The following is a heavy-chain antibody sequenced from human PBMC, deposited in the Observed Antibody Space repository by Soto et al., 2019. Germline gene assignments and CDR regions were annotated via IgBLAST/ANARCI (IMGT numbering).Heavy chain of an antibody. Sequence: GGSLRLSCALSGFDSSYYWIQWFRQSPGKGLEWVSRIDPDGTTTNYADSVKGRFSVSRDNAKKTIYLQMNSLTADDTALYYCARGPRPSSAGTGAYRGQGTLVTVSS. J-gene: IGHJ1*01. D-gene: IGHD1-1*01. CDR2: IDPDGTTT. CDR3: ARGPRPSSAGTGAY. V-gene: IGHV3-74*01. CDR1: GFDSSYYW.